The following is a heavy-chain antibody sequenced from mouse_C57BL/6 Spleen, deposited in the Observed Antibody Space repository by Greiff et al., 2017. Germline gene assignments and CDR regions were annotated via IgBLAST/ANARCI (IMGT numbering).Heavy chain of an antibody. CDR3: ARGNYYGSSYDYAMDD. CDR1: GYTFTTYP. D-gene: IGHD1-1*01. CDR2: FHPYNDDT. V-gene: IGHV1-47*01. J-gene: IGHJ4*01. Sequence: VQLQQSGAELVKPGASVKMSCKASGYTFTTYPIEWMKQNHGKSLEWIGNFHPYNDDTKYNEKFKGKATLTVEKSSSTVYLELSRLTSDDSAVYYCARGNYYGSSYDYAMDDWGQGTSVTVSS.